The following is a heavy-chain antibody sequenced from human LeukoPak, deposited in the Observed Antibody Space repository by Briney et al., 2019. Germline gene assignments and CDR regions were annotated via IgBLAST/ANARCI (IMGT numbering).Heavy chain of an antibody. Sequence: SGPTLVNPTQTLTLTCTFSGFSLTTSGVGVGWIRQPPGKALEWLALIYWEDDERYSPSLKSRLTITKDISKNQVVLTMTNMDPVDTATYYCTRAYYYGSGSHYYFDYWGQGTLVTVSS. CDR1: GFSLTTSGVG. CDR2: IYWEDDE. V-gene: IGHV2-5*02. D-gene: IGHD3-10*01. J-gene: IGHJ4*02. CDR3: TRAYYYGSGSHYYFDY.